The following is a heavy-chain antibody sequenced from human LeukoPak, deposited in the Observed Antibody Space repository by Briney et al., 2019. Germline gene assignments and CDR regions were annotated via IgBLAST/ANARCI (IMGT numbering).Heavy chain of an antibody. D-gene: IGHD7-27*01. CDR1: GGSISTYY. CDR2: IYYSGST. V-gene: IGHV4-59*01. J-gene: IGHJ4*02. Sequence: SETLSLTCTVSGGSISTYYWSWIRQPPGKGLEWIGYIYYSGSTNYTPSLKSRVTISVDTSKNQFSLNLTSVTASDTAVYYCARLLGIPPYFDYWGQGTLVTVSS. CDR3: ARLLGIPPYFDY.